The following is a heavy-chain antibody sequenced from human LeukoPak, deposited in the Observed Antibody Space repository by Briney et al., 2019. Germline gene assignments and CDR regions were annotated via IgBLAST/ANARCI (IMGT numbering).Heavy chain of an antibody. D-gene: IGHD6-6*01. V-gene: IGHV3-23*01. CDR1: GFTFSSYA. CDR3: AKGSSSSPSTYYYYYMDV. J-gene: IGHJ6*03. Sequence: TGGSLRLSCAASGFTFSSYAMSWVRQAPGKGLEWVSAISGSGGSTYYADSVKGRFTIYRDNSNNALYLQMTSLRAEDTAVYYCAKGSSSSPSTYYYYYMDVWGKGTTVTVSS. CDR2: ISGSGGST.